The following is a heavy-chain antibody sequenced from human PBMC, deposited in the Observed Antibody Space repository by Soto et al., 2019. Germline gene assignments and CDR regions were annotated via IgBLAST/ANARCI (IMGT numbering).Heavy chain of an antibody. CDR1: GFSFMYYW. D-gene: IGHD3-16*01. V-gene: IGHV5-51*01. CDR3: ARGGGSHYNWFDP. Sequence: EVQLVQSGAEVKKPGESLKISCKASGFSFMYYWIGWVRQMPGKGLEWMGFIYPRDSDTKYSPSFQGQVTISVDTSISTAYRQWSSLKSSDTGAYYGARGGGSHYNWFDPWGQGTLVTVSS. J-gene: IGHJ5*02. CDR2: IYPRDSDT.